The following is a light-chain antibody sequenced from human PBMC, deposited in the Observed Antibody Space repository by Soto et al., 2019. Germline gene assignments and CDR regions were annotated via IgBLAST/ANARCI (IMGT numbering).Light chain of an antibody. CDR3: HQYHKFPYT. J-gene: IGKJ2*01. CDR1: QSISAW. Sequence: DIQMTQSPSTLSASVEDRVTITCRASQSISAWLAWYQQKPGKAPKLLVYKESTLETGVPSRFSGSGSGTEFNLTISSLQPDDFATYYCHQYHKFPYTFGQGTKLEIK. V-gene: IGKV1-5*03. CDR2: KES.